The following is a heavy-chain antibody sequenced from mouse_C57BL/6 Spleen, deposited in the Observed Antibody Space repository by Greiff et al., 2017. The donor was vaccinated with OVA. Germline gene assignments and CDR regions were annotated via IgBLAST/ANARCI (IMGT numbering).Heavy chain of an antibody. D-gene: IGHD3-3*01. J-gene: IGHJ4*01. Sequence: QVQLQQSGAELVKPGASVKISCKASGYAFSSYWMNWVKQRPGKGLEWIGQIYPGDGDTNYNGKFKGKATLTADKSSSTAYMQLSSLTSEDSAVYFCAREVTANYAMDYWGQGTSVTVSS. CDR2: IYPGDGDT. CDR3: AREVTANYAMDY. V-gene: IGHV1-80*01. CDR1: GYAFSSYW.